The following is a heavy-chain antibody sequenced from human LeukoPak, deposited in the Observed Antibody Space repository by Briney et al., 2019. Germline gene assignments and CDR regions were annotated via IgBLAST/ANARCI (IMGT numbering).Heavy chain of an antibody. CDR2: IKQDGSEK. V-gene: IGHV3-7*01. CDR3: ARITCTSVNCYDYYYYYFMDV. Sequence: GGSLRLSCAASGFTFSLYSMTWVRQAPGKGLEWVANIKQDGSEKSYVDSVKGRFTISRDNAKSSLYLQMNSLRAEDTAVYYCARITCTSVNCYDYYYYYFMDVWGKGTTVTASS. CDR1: GFTFSLYS. J-gene: IGHJ6*03. D-gene: IGHD2-2*01.